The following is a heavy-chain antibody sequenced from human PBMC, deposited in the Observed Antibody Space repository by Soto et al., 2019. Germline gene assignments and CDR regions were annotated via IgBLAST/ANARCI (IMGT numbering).Heavy chain of an antibody. J-gene: IGHJ4*02. D-gene: IGHD6-19*01. Sequence: PSETLSLTCTVSGGSISSSSYYWGWIRQPPGKGLEWIGSIYYTGSTYYNPSLKSRVTISVDTSKNQFSLKLSSVTAADTAVYYCARGGLLPDYWGQGTLVTVPQ. V-gene: IGHV4-39*01. CDR1: GGSISSSSYY. CDR2: IYYTGST. CDR3: ARGGLLPDY.